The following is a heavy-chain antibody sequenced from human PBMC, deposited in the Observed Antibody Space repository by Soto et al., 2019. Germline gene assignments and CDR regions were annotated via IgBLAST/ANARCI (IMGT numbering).Heavy chain of an antibody. V-gene: IGHV3-49*03. J-gene: IGHJ4*02. CDR2: IRSKAYGGTT. D-gene: IGHD3-3*01. CDR3: TRVNDDFWSGYRPFDY. Sequence: GGSLRLSCTASGFTFGDYAMSWFRQAPGKGLEWVGFIRSKAYGGTTEYAASVKGRFTISRDDSKSIAYLQMNSLKTEDTAVYYCTRVNDDFWSGYRPFDYWGQGTLVTVSS. CDR1: GFTFGDYA.